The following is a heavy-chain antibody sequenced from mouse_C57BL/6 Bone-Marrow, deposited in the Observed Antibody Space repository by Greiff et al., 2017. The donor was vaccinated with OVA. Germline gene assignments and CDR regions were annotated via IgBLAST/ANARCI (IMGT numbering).Heavy chain of an antibody. J-gene: IGHJ2*01. CDR1: GYTFTSYD. CDR2: IYPRDGST. V-gene: IGHV1-85*01. CDR3: TGESFDY. Sequence: QVQLKQSGPELVKPGASVKLSCKASGYTFTSYDINWVKQRPGQGLEWIGWIYPRDGSTKYNEKFKGKATLTADKSSSTAYMELRSLTSEDSAVYYCTGESFDYWGQGTTLTVSS.